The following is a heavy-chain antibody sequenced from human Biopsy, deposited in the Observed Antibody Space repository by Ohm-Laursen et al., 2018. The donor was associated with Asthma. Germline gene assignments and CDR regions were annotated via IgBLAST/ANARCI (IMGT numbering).Heavy chain of an antibody. J-gene: IGHJ4*02. Sequence: RSLRLSCAASGFTFSSYGMHWVRQAPGKGLEWVAVISYDGSNNYYADSVKGRFTISRDNSKNTLYLQMNSLRAEDTAVYYCASQSSGPDFWSGYYYFDYWGQGTLVTVSS. D-gene: IGHD3-3*01. CDR2: ISYDGSNN. CDR3: ASQSSGPDFWSGYYYFDY. V-gene: IGHV3-30*03. CDR1: GFTFSSYG.